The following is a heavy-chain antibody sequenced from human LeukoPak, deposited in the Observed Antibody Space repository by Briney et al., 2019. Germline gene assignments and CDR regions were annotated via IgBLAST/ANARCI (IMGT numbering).Heavy chain of an antibody. CDR3: TRADGYPTGY. Sequence: GGSLRLSCAASGFTFSNHGMNWVRQAPGKGLEWVSSISSSSSYIYYADSVKGRFTISRDNAKNSLYLQMNSLRAEDTAVYYCTRADGYPTGYWGQGTLVTVSS. V-gene: IGHV3-21*01. D-gene: IGHD5-24*01. CDR1: GFTFSNHG. J-gene: IGHJ4*02. CDR2: ISSSSSYI.